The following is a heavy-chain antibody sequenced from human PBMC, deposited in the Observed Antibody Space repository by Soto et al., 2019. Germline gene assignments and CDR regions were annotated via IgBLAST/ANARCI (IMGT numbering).Heavy chain of an antibody. V-gene: IGHV3-30-3*01. J-gene: IGHJ4*02. Sequence: GGSLRLSCAASGFTFSSYAMHWVRQAPGKGLEWVAVISYDGSNKYYADSVKGRFTISRDNSKNTLYLQMNSLRAEDTAVYYCARDNGIVVVPAAFYFDYWGQGTLVTVSS. CDR1: GFTFSSYA. CDR3: ARDNGIVVVPAAFYFDY. CDR2: ISYDGSNK. D-gene: IGHD2-2*01.